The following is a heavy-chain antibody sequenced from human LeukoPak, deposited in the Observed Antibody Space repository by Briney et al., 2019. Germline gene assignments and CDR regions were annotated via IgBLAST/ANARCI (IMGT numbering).Heavy chain of an antibody. J-gene: IGHJ4*02. CDR1: GFTFCNAW. D-gene: IGHD4-17*01. Sequence: GGSLRLSCAASGFTFCNAWMSWVRQAPGKGLEWVGRIKSKTDGGTTDYAAPVKGRFTISRDDSKNTLYLQMNSLKTEDTAVYYCTTDSFDYGDYHFDYWGQGTLVTVSS. CDR3: TTDSFDYGDYHFDY. V-gene: IGHV3-15*01. CDR2: IKSKTDGGTT.